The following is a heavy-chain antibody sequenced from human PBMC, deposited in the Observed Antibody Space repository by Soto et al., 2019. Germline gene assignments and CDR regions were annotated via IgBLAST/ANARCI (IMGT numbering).Heavy chain of an antibody. CDR1: GGAIGGYY. CDR2: VSYSGST. D-gene: IGHD6-19*01. V-gene: IGHV4-59*01. J-gene: IGHJ5*02. Sequence: PSETLSLTCPLSGGAIGGYYWSWIRQPPGKALEWIGYVSYSGSTDYHPSLKSRVSISLDPSKNQFSLKMISVTAADTAVYYCARNGSDSGWFFFDPWGQGALVTVSS. CDR3: ARNGSDSGWFFFDP.